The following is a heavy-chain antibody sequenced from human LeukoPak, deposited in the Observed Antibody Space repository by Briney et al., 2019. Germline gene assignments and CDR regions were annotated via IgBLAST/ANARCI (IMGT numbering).Heavy chain of an antibody. D-gene: IGHD1-26*01. CDR2: INPNSGGT. V-gene: IGHV1-2*06. Sequence: ASVKVSCKASGYTFTVYYMHWVRQAPGQGLEWMGRINPNSGGTNYAQKFQGRVTMTRDTSISTAYMELSSLRSDDTAMYYCAREVGVGATTSLSYWGQGALVTVSS. CDR1: GYTFTVYY. CDR3: AREVGVGATTSLSY. J-gene: IGHJ4*02.